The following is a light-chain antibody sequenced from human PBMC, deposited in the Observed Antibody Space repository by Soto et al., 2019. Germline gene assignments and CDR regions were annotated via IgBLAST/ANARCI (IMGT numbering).Light chain of an antibody. CDR3: QRYGSSPPYI. CDR1: QSVTNEY. V-gene: IGKV3-20*01. Sequence: ESVLTQSPGTLSLSPGERVTLSCRASQSVTNEYLAWYQQQPGQAPRLLMYDASTRLTGIPDRFSGSWAGTYDTLTIIRLEHDDVGVYYCQRYGSSPPYIFGQGTKLEIK. J-gene: IGKJ2*01. CDR2: DAS.